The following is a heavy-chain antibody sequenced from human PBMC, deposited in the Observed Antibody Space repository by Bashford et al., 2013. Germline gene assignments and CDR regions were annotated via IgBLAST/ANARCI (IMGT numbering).Heavy chain of an antibody. V-gene: IGHV1-2*02. Sequence: WVRQAPGQGLEWMGWINPNSGGTNYAQKFQGRVTMTRDTSISTAYMELSRLRSDDTAVYYCASFESGSYHTTDYYYGMDVWGQGTTVTVSS. J-gene: IGHJ6*02. D-gene: IGHD1-26*01. CDR2: INPNSGGT. CDR3: ASFESGSYHTTDYYYGMDV.